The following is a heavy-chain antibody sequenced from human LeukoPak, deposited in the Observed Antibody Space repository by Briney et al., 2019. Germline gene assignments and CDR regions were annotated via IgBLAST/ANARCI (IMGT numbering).Heavy chain of an antibody. V-gene: IGHV3-23*01. CDR2: ISGSGDST. Sequence: GGSLRLSCAASGFTFSSYSMNWVRQAPGKGLEWVSAISGSGDSTYYGDSVKGRFTISRDNSKNTLYLQMNSLRAEDTAVYYCAKTRPLDSSSWSHGDYWGQGTLVTVSS. J-gene: IGHJ4*02. D-gene: IGHD6-13*01. CDR1: GFTFSSYS. CDR3: AKTRPLDSSSWSHGDY.